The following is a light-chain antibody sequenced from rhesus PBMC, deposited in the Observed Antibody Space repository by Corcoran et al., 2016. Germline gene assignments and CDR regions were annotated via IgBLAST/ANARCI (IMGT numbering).Light chain of an antibody. V-gene: IGLV2-13*03. CDR3: SPYASSSTYI. CDR2: EVS. J-gene: IGLJ1*01. Sequence: QAASTQSPSVSGSPGQSVTISCTGTSRFIGGYNRVSWYQQHPGKAPTLMIYEVSKRPSGVSDRFSGSKSGNTASLTISGLQAEDEADYYCSPYASSSTYIFGAGTRLTVL. CDR1: SRFIGGYNR.